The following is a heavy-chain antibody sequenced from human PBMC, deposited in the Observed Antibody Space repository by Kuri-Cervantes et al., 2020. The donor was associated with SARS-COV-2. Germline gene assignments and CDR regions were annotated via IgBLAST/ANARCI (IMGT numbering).Heavy chain of an antibody. CDR1: GFTFSSYW. CDR2: IKQDGSEK. D-gene: IGHD2-2*01. J-gene: IGHJ5*02. V-gene: IGHV3-7*04. Sequence: GESLKISCAASGFTFSSYWMSWVRQAPGKGLEWVANIKQDGSEKYYVDSVKGRFTISRDNAKNSLYLQMNSLRAEDTAVYYCARAYCSSTSCYDWGDNWFDPWGQGTLVTVSS. CDR3: ARAYCSSTSCYDWGDNWFDP.